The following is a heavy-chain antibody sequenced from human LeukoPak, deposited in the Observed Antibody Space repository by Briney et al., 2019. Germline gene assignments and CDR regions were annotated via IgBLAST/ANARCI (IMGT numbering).Heavy chain of an antibody. Sequence: SVKVSCKASGFTLINSAMQWVRQARGQRLEWIGWIVVRSGNTNYAQKFQERVTITRDMSTSTAYMELSSLRSEDTAEYDCAVGYYYGSGTPGMDVWGKGTTVTVSS. CDR2: IVVRSGNT. J-gene: IGHJ6*03. D-gene: IGHD3-10*01. CDR3: AVGYYYGSGTPGMDV. V-gene: IGHV1-58*02. CDR1: GFTLINSA.